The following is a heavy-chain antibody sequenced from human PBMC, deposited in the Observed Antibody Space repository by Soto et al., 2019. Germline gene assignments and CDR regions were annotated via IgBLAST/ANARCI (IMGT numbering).Heavy chain of an antibody. V-gene: IGHV3-48*01. Sequence: EVQLVESGGGLVQPGGSLRLSCVASGFTFSTHSMNWVRQAPGEGLEWVSYISSSSNTEYYADSVKGRFTISRDNAQKSPYLQMNSLRAEDTAVYYCARDLCEYAYGCAFDIWGQGTMVTVSS. J-gene: IGHJ3*02. CDR2: ISSSSNTE. CDR3: ARDLCEYAYGCAFDI. CDR1: GFTFSTHS. D-gene: IGHD3-10*01.